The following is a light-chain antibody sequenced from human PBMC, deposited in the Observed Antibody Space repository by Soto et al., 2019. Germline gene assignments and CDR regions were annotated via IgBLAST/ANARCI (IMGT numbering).Light chain of an antibody. V-gene: IGLV2-14*03. Sequence: QSVLTQPASVSGSPGQSITISCTGTSSDVGGYNYVSWYQQHPGKALKLIIYDVSYRPSGVSNRFFGSKSGNTASLTISGLQAEDEADYFCSSYSRRSTYVFGTGTKVTVL. J-gene: IGLJ1*01. CDR1: SSDVGGYNY. CDR3: SSYSRRSTYV. CDR2: DVS.